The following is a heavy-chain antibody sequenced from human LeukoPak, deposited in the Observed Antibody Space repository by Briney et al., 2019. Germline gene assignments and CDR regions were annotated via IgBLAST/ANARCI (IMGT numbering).Heavy chain of an antibody. Sequence: PGGSLRLSCAASGFTFSSYSMHWVRQAPGKGLEYVSAISNNGGRTYYANSVKGRFTISRDNSKNTLYLQMGSLRAEDMAVYYCAMGQGFGELPIVDYWGQGTLVTVSS. CDR3: AMGQGFGELPIVDY. CDR1: GFTFSSYS. V-gene: IGHV3-64*01. CDR2: ISNNGGRT. D-gene: IGHD3-10*01. J-gene: IGHJ4*02.